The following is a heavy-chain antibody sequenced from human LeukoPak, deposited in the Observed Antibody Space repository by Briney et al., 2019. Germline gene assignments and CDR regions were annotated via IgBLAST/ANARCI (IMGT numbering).Heavy chain of an antibody. CDR3: ARVPWGSGSQGG. CDR1: GFTFSSYS. V-gene: IGHV3-21*01. D-gene: IGHD3-10*01. J-gene: IGHJ4*02. CDR2: ISSSSYI. Sequence: GGSLRLSCAASGFTFSSYSMKWVRQAPGKGLEWVSSISSSSYIYYADSVKGRFTISRDNAKNSLYLQMNSPRAEDTAVYYCARVPWGSGSQGGWGQGTLVTVSS.